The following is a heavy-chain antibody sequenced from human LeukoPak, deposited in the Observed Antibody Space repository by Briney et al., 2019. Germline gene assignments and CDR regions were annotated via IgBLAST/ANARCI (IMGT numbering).Heavy chain of an antibody. CDR3: ARCIVARPFDY. CDR1: GGSFSGYY. D-gene: IGHD6-6*01. V-gene: IGHV4-34*01. CDR2: INHSGST. Sequence: SETLSLTCAVYGGSFSGYYWSWIRQPPGKGLEWIGEINHSGSTNYNPSLKSRVTISVDTSKNQFSLKLSSVTAADTAVYYCARCIVARPFDYWGQGALVTVSS. J-gene: IGHJ4*02.